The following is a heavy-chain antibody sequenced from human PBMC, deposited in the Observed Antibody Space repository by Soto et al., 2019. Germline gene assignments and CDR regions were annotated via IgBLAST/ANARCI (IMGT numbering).Heavy chain of an antibody. V-gene: IGHV1-3*01. J-gene: IGHJ4*02. Sequence: GASVKVSCKASGYTFTSYAMHWVRQAPGQRLEWMGWINAGNGNTKYSQKFQGRVTITRDTSASTAYMELSSLRSEDTAVYYCARVINYDFWSGYNYWRQRTLVTVSS. CDR3: ARVINYDFWSGYNY. CDR2: INAGNGNT. D-gene: IGHD3-3*01. CDR1: GYTFTSYA.